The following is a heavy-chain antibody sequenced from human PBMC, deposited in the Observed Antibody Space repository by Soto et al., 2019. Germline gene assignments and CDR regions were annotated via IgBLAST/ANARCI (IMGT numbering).Heavy chain of an antibody. V-gene: IGHV3-33*01. CDR3: AREGLAARPLDY. D-gene: IGHD6-6*01. J-gene: IGHJ4*02. CDR1: GWTFSGYY. Sequence: SLSLTCAASGWTFSGYYRRWIRQAPGKGLEWLAEIKYSGSNKYYPYPVSGGFTISRDNSKNTLYLQMNSLRAEYTAAYYCAREGLAARPLDYWGQGTLVTVSS. CDR2: IKYSGSNK.